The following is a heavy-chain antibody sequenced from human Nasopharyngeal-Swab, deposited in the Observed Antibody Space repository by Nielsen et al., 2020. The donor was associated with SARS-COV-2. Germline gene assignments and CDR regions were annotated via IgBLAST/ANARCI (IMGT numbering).Heavy chain of an antibody. D-gene: IGHD3-3*01. V-gene: IGHV1-3*01. Sequence: ASVKVSCKASGYTFTSYAMHWVRQAPGQRLEWMGWINAGNGNTKYAQKFQGRVTMTRNTSISTAYMELSSLRSEDTAVYYCARTFYDFWSGYRYGMDVWGQGTTVTVSS. CDR3: ARTFYDFWSGYRYGMDV. CDR2: INAGNGNT. CDR1: GYTFTSYA. J-gene: IGHJ6*02.